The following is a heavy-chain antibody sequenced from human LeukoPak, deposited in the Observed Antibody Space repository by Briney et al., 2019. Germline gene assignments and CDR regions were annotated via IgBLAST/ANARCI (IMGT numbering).Heavy chain of an antibody. CDR3: ARVSTIFGVVIRFYYGMDV. CDR2: INHSGST. V-gene: IGHV4-34*01. J-gene: IGHJ6*02. CDR1: GGSFSGYY. Sequence: SETPSLTCAVYGGSFSGYYWSWIRQPPGKGLEWIGEINHSGSTNYNPSLKSRVTISVDTSKNQFSLKLSSVTAADTAVYYCARVSTIFGVVIRFYYGMDVWGQGTTVTVSS. D-gene: IGHD3-3*01.